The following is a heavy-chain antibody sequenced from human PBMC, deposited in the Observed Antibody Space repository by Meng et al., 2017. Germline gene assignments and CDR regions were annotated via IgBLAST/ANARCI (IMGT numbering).Heavy chain of an antibody. CDR2: INNDGSDT. J-gene: IGHJ4*02. V-gene: IGHV3-74*01. CDR1: GFTFSNYW. D-gene: IGHD3-22*01. Sequence: GESLKISCGASGFTFSNYWMHWVRQAPGKGLVWVSRINNDGSDTAYADSVKGRFTISRDNAKNTQFLQMNSLRAEDTAVYYCARGEYHFESSGYYTHWGQGTLVTVYS. CDR3: ARGEYHFESSGYYTH.